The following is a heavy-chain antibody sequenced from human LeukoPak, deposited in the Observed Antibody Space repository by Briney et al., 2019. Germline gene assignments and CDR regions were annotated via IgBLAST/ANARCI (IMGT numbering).Heavy chain of an antibody. J-gene: IGHJ4*02. CDR3: ARAPGIAVAGPPPFDY. CDR2: ISSSSSYI. CDR1: GFTFSSYS. Sequence: PGGSLRLSCAASGFTFSSYSMNWVRQAPGKGLEWVSSISSSSSYIYYADSVKGRFAISGDNAKNSLYLQMNSLRAEDTAVYYCARAPGIAVAGPPPFDYWGQGTLVTVSS. D-gene: IGHD6-19*01. V-gene: IGHV3-21*01.